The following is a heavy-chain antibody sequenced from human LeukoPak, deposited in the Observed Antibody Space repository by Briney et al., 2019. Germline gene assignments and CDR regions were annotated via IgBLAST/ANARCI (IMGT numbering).Heavy chain of an antibody. CDR1: GFTFSSYE. J-gene: IGHJ4*02. D-gene: IGHD3-10*01. CDR2: IWYDGSNK. Sequence: GGSLRLSCAASGFTFSSYEMNWVRQAPGKGLEWVAVIWYDGSNKYYADSVKGRFTISRDNSKNTLYLQMNSLRAEDTAVYYCAKGRPMVRGVPDYWGQGTLVTVSS. CDR3: AKGRPMVRGVPDY. V-gene: IGHV3-33*06.